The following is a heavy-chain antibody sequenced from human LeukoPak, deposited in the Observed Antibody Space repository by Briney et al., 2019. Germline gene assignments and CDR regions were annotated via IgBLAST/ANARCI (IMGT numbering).Heavy chain of an antibody. V-gene: IGHV1-2*02. CDR2: INPNSGGT. D-gene: IGHD5-18*01. CDR1: GYTFTGYY. J-gene: IGHJ4*02. Sequence: AASVKVSCKASGYTFTGYYMHWVRQAPGQGLEWMGWINPNSGGTNYAQKFQGRVTMTRDTSISTAYMELSRLRSDDTAVYYCARGGYSYGYWVGFFDYWGQGTLVTVSS. CDR3: ARGGYSYGYWVGFFDY.